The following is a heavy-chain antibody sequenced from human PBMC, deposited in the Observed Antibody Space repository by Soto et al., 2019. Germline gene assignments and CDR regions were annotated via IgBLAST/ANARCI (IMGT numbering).Heavy chain of an antibody. D-gene: IGHD6-6*01. J-gene: IGHJ4*02. CDR1: GFTFSNYA. V-gene: IGHV3-23*01. CDR2: ISGGGGTT. CDR3: AKAMSTPSRPRNYFDY. Sequence: TGGSLRLFCAASGFTFSNYAMILVRQAPGKGLEWVSVISGGGGTTYYADSVKGRFTISRDNSKNTLYLQMNSLRAEDTALYYCAKAMSTPSRPRNYFDYWGQGTLVTVSS.